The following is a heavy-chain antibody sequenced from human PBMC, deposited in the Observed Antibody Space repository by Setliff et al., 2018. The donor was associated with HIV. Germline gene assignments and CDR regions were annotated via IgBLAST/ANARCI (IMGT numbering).Heavy chain of an antibody. CDR2: IFYTGST. D-gene: IGHD2-8*01. J-gene: IGHJ5*02. CDR3: ARRGRDGVFIMFATGFDP. V-gene: IGHV4-39*01. CDR1: GGSISSSTYY. Sequence: KPSETLSLTCSVSGGSISSSTYYWGWIRQPPGKGLEWIGDIFYTGSTYCNPSLKSRVAISVDTSENQFSLKLNSVTAADTAVYYCARRGRDGVFIMFATGFDPWGQGALVTVSS.